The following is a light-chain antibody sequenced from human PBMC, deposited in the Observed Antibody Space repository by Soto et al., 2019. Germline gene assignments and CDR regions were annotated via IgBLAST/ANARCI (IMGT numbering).Light chain of an antibody. Sequence: DIQMTQSRSSLSASVGDRVTITCQESQDIKNYLNWYQQKSGKAPKLLIYDASDLETGVPSRFSGSGSGTDFTFTINSLQPEDIATHYCQQYDNLPLTFGGVTKVDIK. CDR1: QDIKNY. CDR3: QQYDNLPLT. J-gene: IGKJ4*01. CDR2: DAS. V-gene: IGKV1-33*01.